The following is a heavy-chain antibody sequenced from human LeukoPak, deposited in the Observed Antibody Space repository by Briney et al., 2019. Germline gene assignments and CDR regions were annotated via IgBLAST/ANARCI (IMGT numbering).Heavy chain of an antibody. Sequence: ASVKVSCKASGYTFTNYGINWVRQATGQGLEWMGWMNPNSGHTGYAQKFQGRVTITRNTSISTAYMELSSLRSEDTAVYYCARPSGYEKNWFDPWGQGTLVTVSS. D-gene: IGHD5-12*01. J-gene: IGHJ5*02. CDR1: GYTFTNYG. CDR2: MNPNSGHT. V-gene: IGHV1-8*03. CDR3: ARPSGYEKNWFDP.